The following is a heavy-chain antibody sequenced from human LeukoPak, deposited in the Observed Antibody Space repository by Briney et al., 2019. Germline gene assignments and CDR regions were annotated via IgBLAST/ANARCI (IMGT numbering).Heavy chain of an antibody. J-gene: IGHJ4*02. V-gene: IGHV3-53*01. D-gene: IGHD6-13*01. CDR3: ARGEDSIAAAGIGVGDY. CDR1: GFTVSSNY. Sequence: GGSLRVSRAASGFTVSSNYMSWVRQAPGKGLEWVSVIYSGASTYYADSVTGRFTISRDNSKNTLYLQMNSLRAEDTAVYYCARGEDSIAAAGIGVGDYWGQGTLVTVSS. CDR2: IYSGAST.